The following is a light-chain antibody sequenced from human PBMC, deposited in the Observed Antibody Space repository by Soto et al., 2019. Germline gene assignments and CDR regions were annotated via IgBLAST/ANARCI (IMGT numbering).Light chain of an antibody. V-gene: IGKV3-11*01. CDR1: QTVSSS. J-gene: IGKJ1*01. CDR2: DAS. Sequence: IVLTQSPVTLALSPGESAVLSCRASQTVSSSLAWHQHKPGQAPRLFIYDASKRAPGIPARFTGSGSGTHFTLTISSLEPEDIAVYYCQVRDVWPSFGQGTKVDIK. CDR3: QVRDVWPS.